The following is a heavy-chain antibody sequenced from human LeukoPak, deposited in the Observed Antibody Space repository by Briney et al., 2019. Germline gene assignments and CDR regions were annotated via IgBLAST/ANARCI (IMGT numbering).Heavy chain of an antibody. CDR1: GFTFSTYS. V-gene: IGHV3-21*01. Sequence: NAGGSLRLSCAASGFTFSTYSMNWVRQAPGKGLEWVSSISSSSSYIYYADSVKGRFTISRDNTKNSLYLQMNSLRAEDTAVYYCARDYPYGTAGYWGQGTLVTVSS. CDR2: ISSSSSYI. D-gene: IGHD2-8*02. J-gene: IGHJ4*02. CDR3: ARDYPYGTAGY.